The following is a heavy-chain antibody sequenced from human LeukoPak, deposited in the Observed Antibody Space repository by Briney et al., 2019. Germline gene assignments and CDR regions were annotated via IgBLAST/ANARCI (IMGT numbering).Heavy chain of an antibody. CDR3: ARHTEVHFDT. CDR2: IWPDDFDT. J-gene: IGHJ4*02. CDR1: GYNFTDYW. Sequence: RGESLKISCKTAGYNFTDYWIGWVRQMPGKSLDFMGIIWPDDFDTRYSPSFQGRVTISVDKSVSTAYVEWKSLKASDTALYYCARHTEVHFDTWGQGTLVIVSS. V-gene: IGHV5-51*01. D-gene: IGHD4-11*01.